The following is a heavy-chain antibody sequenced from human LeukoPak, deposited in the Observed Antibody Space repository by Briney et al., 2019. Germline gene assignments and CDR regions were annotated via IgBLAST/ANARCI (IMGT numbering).Heavy chain of an antibody. J-gene: IGHJ4*02. Sequence: GGSLRLSCAASGFTFRGYWMHWVRQAPGKGLVWVTRINSDGSTTTYADSVRGRFTISRDNAKNSLYLQMNSLRAEDTAVYYCARDSSPSDFWSGYSPYYFDYWGQGTLVTVSS. V-gene: IGHV3-74*01. CDR3: ARDSSPSDFWSGYSPYYFDY. CDR2: INSDGSTT. CDR1: GFTFRGYW. D-gene: IGHD3-3*01.